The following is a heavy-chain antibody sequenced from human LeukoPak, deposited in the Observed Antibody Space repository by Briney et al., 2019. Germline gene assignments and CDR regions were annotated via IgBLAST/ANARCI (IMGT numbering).Heavy chain of an antibody. Sequence: SLRLSCAASGFTFSDYYMSWIRQGPGKGLEWVGVIRSKAYGGPPEYAASVKGRFTISRDDSKSIVYLQMNSLKTEDTAVYYCTRGRGYSTYYYYYGMDVWGQGTTVTVSS. CDR2: IRSKAYGGPP. CDR1: GFTFSDYY. J-gene: IGHJ6*02. D-gene: IGHD3-3*01. V-gene: IGHV3-49*03. CDR3: TRGRGYSTYYYYYGMDV.